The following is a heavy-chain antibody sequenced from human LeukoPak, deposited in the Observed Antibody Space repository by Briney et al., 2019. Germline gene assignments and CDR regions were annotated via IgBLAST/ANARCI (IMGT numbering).Heavy chain of an antibody. Sequence: PGGSLRLSCAASGFTFSSYAMSWVRQAPGKGLEWVSAISGSGGSTYYADSVKGRFTISRDNSKNTLHLQMNSLRAEDTAVYYCAKAKSSGWSAFFDYWGQGTLVTVSS. V-gene: IGHV3-23*01. CDR2: ISGSGGST. CDR1: GFTFSSYA. CDR3: AKAKSSGWSAFFDY. D-gene: IGHD6-19*01. J-gene: IGHJ4*02.